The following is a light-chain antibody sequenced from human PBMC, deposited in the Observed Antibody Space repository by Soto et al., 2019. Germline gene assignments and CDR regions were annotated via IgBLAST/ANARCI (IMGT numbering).Light chain of an antibody. J-gene: IGKJ2*01. Sequence: EVVLTQSPVTLSLSPGERATLSCRASQTVSNNYLAWYQQKPGQAPRLLIFGSSDRATGIRDRFSGSGSGTDFTLTISRLEPEDFAVYYCQQYGSSPPYTFGQGTKLEIK. V-gene: IGKV3-20*01. CDR1: QTVSNNY. CDR3: QQYGSSPPYT. CDR2: GSS.